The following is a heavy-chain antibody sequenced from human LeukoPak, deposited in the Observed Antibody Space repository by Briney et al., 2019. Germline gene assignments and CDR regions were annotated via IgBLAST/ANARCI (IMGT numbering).Heavy chain of an antibody. D-gene: IGHD3/OR15-3a*01. V-gene: IGHV1-18*04. J-gene: IGHJ2*01. CDR3: ARVGLGIGWYSDL. Sequence: ASVKVSCKASGYTFTSYYMHWVRQAPGQGLEWMGWISPYNGDTKYAQRFQGRVTMTTDRSTTTAYMELRSLRYDDTAVYYCARVGLGIGWYSDLWGRGTLVTASS. CDR2: ISPYNGDT. CDR1: GYTFTSYY.